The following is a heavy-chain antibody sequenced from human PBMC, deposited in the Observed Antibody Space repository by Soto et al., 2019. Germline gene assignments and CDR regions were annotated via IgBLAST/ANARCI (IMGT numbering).Heavy chain of an antibody. Sequence: SETLSLTCTVSGGSISSYYWSWIRQPPGKGLEWIGYIYYSGSTNYNPSLKSRVTISVDTSKNQFSLKLSSVTAADTAVYYCARSTTGTTFKYYYYMDVWGKGTTVTVSS. V-gene: IGHV4-59*08. J-gene: IGHJ6*03. CDR3: ARSTTGTTFKYYYYMDV. CDR2: IYYSGST. CDR1: GGSISSYY. D-gene: IGHD1-1*01.